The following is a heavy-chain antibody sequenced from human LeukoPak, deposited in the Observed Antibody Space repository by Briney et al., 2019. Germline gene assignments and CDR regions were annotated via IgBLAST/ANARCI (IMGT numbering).Heavy chain of an antibody. CDR2: IYPGDSDT. V-gene: IGHV5-51*01. D-gene: IGHD3-22*01. CDR1: GYSFTSYW. Sequence: GESLKISCKGSGYSFTSYWVGWVRQMPGKGLEWMGIIYPGDSDTRYSPSFQGQVTISADKSISTAYLQWSSLKASDTAMYYCATGEDYYDSGGYHHDAFDIWGQGTMVTVSS. CDR3: ATGEDYYDSGGYHHDAFDI. J-gene: IGHJ3*02.